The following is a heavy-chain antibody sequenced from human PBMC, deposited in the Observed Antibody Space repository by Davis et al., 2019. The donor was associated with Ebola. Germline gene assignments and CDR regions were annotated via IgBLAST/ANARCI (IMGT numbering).Heavy chain of an antibody. J-gene: IGHJ4*02. CDR3: ARVNLLAVPSSAFDY. Sequence: SETLSLTCAVSGDSISSSNWWSWVRQTPGKGLEWIGEIYHSGSTNYSPSLKSRVAISVDPSENQFSLKLKSVTAADTALYFCARVNLLAVPSSAFDYWGQGTLVTVSS. D-gene: IGHD6-19*01. CDR2: IYHSGST. CDR1: GDSISSSNW. V-gene: IGHV4-4*02.